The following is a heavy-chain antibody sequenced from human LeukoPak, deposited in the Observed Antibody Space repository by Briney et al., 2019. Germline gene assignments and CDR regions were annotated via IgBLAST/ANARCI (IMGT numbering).Heavy chain of an antibody. CDR3: AKAGYSSGWRNFDY. Sequence: QPGGSLRLSCVASGFTFSSYGMHWVRQAPGKGLEWVAVISYDGSNKFYADSVKGRFTISRDNSKNTLYLQMNSLRAEDTAVYYCAKAGYSSGWRNFDYWGQGTLVTVSS. J-gene: IGHJ4*02. CDR1: GFTFSSYG. V-gene: IGHV3-30*18. CDR2: ISYDGSNK. D-gene: IGHD6-19*01.